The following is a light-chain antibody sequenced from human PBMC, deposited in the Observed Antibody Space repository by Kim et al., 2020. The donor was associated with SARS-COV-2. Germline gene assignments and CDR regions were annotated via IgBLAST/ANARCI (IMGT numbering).Light chain of an antibody. CDR1: SRDAGSHKF. V-gene: IGLV2-23*01. CDR3: CSSGDTRILF. J-gene: IGLJ2*01. CDR2: EGT. Sequence: GQAITISCRGISRDAGSHKFVTWYQQHPGKAPKLIIYEGTKRPSGVSARFSGSKSGDTASLIISGLQPEDEADYHCCSSGDTRILFFGGGTQLTVL.